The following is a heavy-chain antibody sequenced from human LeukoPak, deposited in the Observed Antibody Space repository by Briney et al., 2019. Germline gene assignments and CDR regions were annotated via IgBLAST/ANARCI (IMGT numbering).Heavy chain of an antibody. V-gene: IGHV1-69*13. Sequence: SVKVSCKASGGTFSSYAISWVRQAPGQGLEWMGGIIPIFGTANYAQKFQGRVTITADESTSTAYMELSSLRSEDTAVYYCVCYYYGSGGYWQGMDVWGQGTTVTVSS. CDR2: IIPIFGTA. D-gene: IGHD3-10*01. J-gene: IGHJ6*02. CDR1: GGTFSSYA. CDR3: VCYYYGSGGYWQGMDV.